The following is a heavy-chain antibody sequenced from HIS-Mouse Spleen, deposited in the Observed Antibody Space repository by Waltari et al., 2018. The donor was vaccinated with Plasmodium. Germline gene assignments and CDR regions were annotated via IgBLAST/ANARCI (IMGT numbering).Heavy chain of an antibody. D-gene: IGHD7-27*01. Sequence: EVQLLESGGGLVQPGGSLRLSCAASGFTFSSYAMRWVRQAPGKGVGGVPAFSGRGGSRYYAASVKGRFTISRDKSKNTLYLQMNSLRAEDTAVYYCAKSSKGTGDLWDYWGQGTLVTVSS. CDR1: GFTFSSYA. CDR2: FSGRGGSR. J-gene: IGHJ4*02. V-gene: IGHV3-23*01. CDR3: AKSSKGTGDLWDY.